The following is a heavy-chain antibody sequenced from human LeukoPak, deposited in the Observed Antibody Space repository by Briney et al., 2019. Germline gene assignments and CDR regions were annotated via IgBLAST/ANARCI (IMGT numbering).Heavy chain of an antibody. D-gene: IGHD3-10*01. J-gene: IGHJ6*03. Sequence: SETLSLTSTVSGGSISSHYWSCIPHRPGNRLEWIGYIYYSGITNYNPSLKSRVTISVDTSKNQFSLKLSSVTAADTAVYYCARDILSYSYYMDIWGKGTTVTVSS. CDR3: ARDILSYSYYMDI. CDR2: IYYSGIT. V-gene: IGHV4-59*11. CDR1: GGSISSHY.